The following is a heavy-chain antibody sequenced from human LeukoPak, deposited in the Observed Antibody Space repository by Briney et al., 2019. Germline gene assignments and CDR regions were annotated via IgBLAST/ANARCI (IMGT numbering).Heavy chain of an antibody. D-gene: IGHD5-24*01. J-gene: IGHJ5*02. CDR3: ARDSGRDGYNRYNWFDP. Sequence: GGSLRLSCAASGFTFSSYWMSWVRQAPGKGLEWVANIKQDGSEKYYVDSVKGRFTISRDNAKNSLYLQMNSLRAEDTAVYYCARDSGRDGYNRYNWFDPWGQGTLVTVSS. CDR2: IKQDGSEK. V-gene: IGHV3-7*01. CDR1: GFTFSSYW.